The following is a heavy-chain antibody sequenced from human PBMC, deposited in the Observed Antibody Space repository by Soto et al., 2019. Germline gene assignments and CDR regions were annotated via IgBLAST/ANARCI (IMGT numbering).Heavy chain of an antibody. D-gene: IGHD3-22*01. J-gene: IGHJ3*02. CDR3: ARPHDYYDSSGYYGDVAFDI. V-gene: IGHV4-34*01. Sequence: SETLSLTCAVYGGSFSGYYWSWIRQPPGKGLEWIGEINHSGSTNYNPSLKSRVTISVDTSKNQFSLKLSSVTAADTAVYYCARPHDYYDSSGYYGDVAFDIWGQGTMVTVSS. CDR2: INHSGST. CDR1: GGSFSGYY.